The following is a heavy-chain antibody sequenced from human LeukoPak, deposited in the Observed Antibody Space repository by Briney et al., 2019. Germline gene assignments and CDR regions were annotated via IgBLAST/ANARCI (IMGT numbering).Heavy chain of an antibody. CDR1: GGSFSGYY. J-gene: IGHJ4*02. CDR2: INHSGST. D-gene: IGHD2-2*02. V-gene: IGHV4-34*01. Sequence: SETPSLTCAVYGGSFSGYYWSWIRQPPGKGLEWIGEINHSGSTNYNPSLKSRVTISVDTSKNQFSLKLSSVTAADTAVYYCARVRYIVVVPAAIRGPPDYWGQGTLVTVSS. CDR3: ARVRYIVVVPAAIRGPPDY.